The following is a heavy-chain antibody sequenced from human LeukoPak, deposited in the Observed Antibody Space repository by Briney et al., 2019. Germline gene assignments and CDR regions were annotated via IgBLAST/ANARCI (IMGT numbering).Heavy chain of an antibody. J-gene: IGHJ4*02. V-gene: IGHV1-2*02. CDR1: GYIFSDYW. Sequence: GASVKVSCKASGYIFSDYWIHWVRQAPGRGLGCLGWIDPASGITNQPQKFQGRITVTRDTSASTVYMDLTGLTTDDTALYYCARVEAPGGLRPYHYYYWGQGTLVTVSS. CDR3: ARVEAPGGLRPYHYYY. D-gene: IGHD1-14*01. CDR2: IDPASGIT.